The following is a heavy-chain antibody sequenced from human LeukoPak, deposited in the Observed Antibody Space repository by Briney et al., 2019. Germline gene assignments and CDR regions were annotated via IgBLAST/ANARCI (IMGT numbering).Heavy chain of an antibody. CDR2: IYYSGST. V-gene: IGHV4-59*12. CDR3: ARGYSYGRDAFDI. D-gene: IGHD5-18*01. CDR1: GGSISSYY. J-gene: IGHJ3*02. Sequence: LETLSLTCTVSGGSISSYYWSWIRQPPGKGLEWVGYIYYSGSTNYNPSLKSRVTISVDTSKNQFSLKLRSVTAADTAVYYCARGYSYGRDAFDIWGQGTMVTVSS.